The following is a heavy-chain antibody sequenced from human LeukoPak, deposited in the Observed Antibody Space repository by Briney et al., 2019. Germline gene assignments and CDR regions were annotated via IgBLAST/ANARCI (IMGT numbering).Heavy chain of an antibody. CDR2: IHTKGTT. V-gene: IGHV4-4*07. J-gene: IGHJ6*02. Sequence: SETLSLTCSVSTDSMYGYYWSWIRQPAGKGLEWIGRIHTKGTTNYNPSLKSRVTMSLDMSKNQFSLKLSSLTAADTAVYYCARPPYDSSRYSSGVPTTEYGMDVWGQGTTVTVSS. CDR1: TDSMYGYY. CDR3: ARPPYDSSRYSSGVPTTEYGMDV. D-gene: IGHD3-22*01.